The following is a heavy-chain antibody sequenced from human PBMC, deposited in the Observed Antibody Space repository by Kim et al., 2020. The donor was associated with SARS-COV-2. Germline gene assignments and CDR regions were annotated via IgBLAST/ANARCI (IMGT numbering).Heavy chain of an antibody. Sequence: KGRITISRDNAKNSLYLQMISLRAEDTALYYCAKSPPYYYDSSGGYYFDYWGQGTLVTVSS. D-gene: IGHD3-22*01. V-gene: IGHV3-9*01. J-gene: IGHJ4*02. CDR3: AKSPPYYYDSSGGYYFDY.